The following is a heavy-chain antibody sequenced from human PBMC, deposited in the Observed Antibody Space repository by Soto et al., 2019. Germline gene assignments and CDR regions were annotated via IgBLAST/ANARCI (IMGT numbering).Heavy chain of an antibody. V-gene: IGHV3-33*01. J-gene: IGHJ4*02. CDR2: IWYDGSNK. CDR3: ARAGYSYGYYFDY. CDR1: GFTFSSYG. Sequence: GVSLRLSCAASGFTFSSYGMHWVRQAPGKGLEWVAVIWYDGSNKYYADSVKGRFTISRDNSKNTLYLQMNSLRAEDTAVYYCARAGYSYGYYFDYWGQGTLVTVSS. D-gene: IGHD5-18*01.